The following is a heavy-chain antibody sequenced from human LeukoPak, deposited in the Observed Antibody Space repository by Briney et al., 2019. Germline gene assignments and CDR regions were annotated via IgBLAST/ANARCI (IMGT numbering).Heavy chain of an antibody. CDR1: GFTFSSYG. J-gene: IGHJ4*02. CDR2: IWYDGSNK. CDR3: AKGRSGIEY. D-gene: IGHD1-1*01. Sequence: SGGSLRLSCAASGFTFSSYGMHWVRQAPGKGLEWVAVIWYDGSNKYYADSVKGRFTISRDNSKNTLYLQMNSLGAEDTAVYYCAKGRSGIEYWGQGTLVTVSS. V-gene: IGHV3-33*06.